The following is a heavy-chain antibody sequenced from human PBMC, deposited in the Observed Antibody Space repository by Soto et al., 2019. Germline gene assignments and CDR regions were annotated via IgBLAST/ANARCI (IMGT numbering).Heavy chain of an antibody. CDR2: ISGSGGST. CDR3: AKGPHRVGAKSPDDY. J-gene: IGHJ4*02. Sequence: EVQLLESGGGLVQPGGSLRLSCAASGFTFSSYAMSWVRQAPGKGLEWVSAISGSGGSTYYADSVKGRFTISSDNSKNTLYLQMNSLRAEDTAVYYCAKGPHRVGAKSPDDYWGQGTLVTVSS. D-gene: IGHD1-26*01. CDR1: GFTFSSYA. V-gene: IGHV3-23*01.